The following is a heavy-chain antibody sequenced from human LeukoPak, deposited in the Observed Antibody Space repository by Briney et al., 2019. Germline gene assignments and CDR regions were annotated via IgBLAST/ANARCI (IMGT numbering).Heavy chain of an antibody. Sequence: SETLSLTCAVSGYSISSGYYWGWIRQPPGKGLEWIGEINHSGSTNYNPSLKSRVTISVDTSKNQFSLKLSSVTAADTAVYYCARGSSYYYYYYMDVWGKETTVTVSS. J-gene: IGHJ6*03. D-gene: IGHD1-26*01. CDR3: ARGSSYYYYYYMDV. CDR1: GYSISSGYY. CDR2: INHSGST. V-gene: IGHV4-38-2*01.